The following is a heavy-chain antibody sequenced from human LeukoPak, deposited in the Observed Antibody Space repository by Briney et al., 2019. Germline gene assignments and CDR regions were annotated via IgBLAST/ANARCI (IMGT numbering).Heavy chain of an antibody. D-gene: IGHD2-15*01. CDR2: IWYDGSNK. CDR3: ATDRATQYFDY. Sequence: GGSLRLSCAASGITFRSYGMHWVRQAPGKGLEWVAFIWYDGSNKYYADSVKGRFTISRDNSRNTLFLQMNSLRAEDTAVYYCATDRATQYFDYWGQGSLVSVSS. J-gene: IGHJ4*02. CDR1: GITFRSYG. V-gene: IGHV3-30*02.